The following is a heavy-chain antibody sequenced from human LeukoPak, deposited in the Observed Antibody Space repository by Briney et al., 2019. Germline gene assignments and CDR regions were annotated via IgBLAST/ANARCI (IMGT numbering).Heavy chain of an antibody. CDR1: GFTFSSYS. CDR2: ISSSSTI. CDR3: ARAAFDFWSGYYRAYYYYYYMDV. D-gene: IGHD3-3*01. Sequence: GRSLRLSCAASGFTFSSYSMNWVRQAPGKGLEWVSYISSSSTIYYADSVKGRFTISRDNAKNSLYLQMNSLRAEDTAVYYCARAAFDFWSGYYRAYYYYYYMDVWGKGTTVTVSS. J-gene: IGHJ6*03. V-gene: IGHV3-48*01.